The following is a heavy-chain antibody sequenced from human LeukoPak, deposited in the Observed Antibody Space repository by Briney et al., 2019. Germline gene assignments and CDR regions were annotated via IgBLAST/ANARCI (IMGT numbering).Heavy chain of an antibody. CDR2: ISWNSGSI. D-gene: IGHD6-19*01. CDR1: GFTFDDYA. V-gene: IGHV3-9*01. J-gene: IGHJ4*02. CDR3: AKDPSQYSSGTPYYFDY. Sequence: PGRSLRLSCAASGFTFDDYAMHWVRQAPGKGLEWVSGISWNSGSIGYADSVKGRFTISRDNAKNSLYLQMNSLRAEDTALYYCAKDPSQYSSGTPYYFDYWGQGTLVTVSS.